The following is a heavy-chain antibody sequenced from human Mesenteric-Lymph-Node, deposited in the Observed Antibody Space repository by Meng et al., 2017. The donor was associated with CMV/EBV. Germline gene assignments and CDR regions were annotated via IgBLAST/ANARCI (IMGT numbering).Heavy chain of an antibody. CDR3: ARRGPNYDSSGPLDP. CDR2: IIPIFGTT. D-gene: IGHD3-22*01. Sequence: SGGTFSSCGIISVRKAPGQGLEWMGGIIPIFGTTNYAPRFQGRVTFATDESTNTAYMELSSLVSEDAAMYYCARRGPNYDSSGPLDPWGQGSLVTVSS. J-gene: IGHJ5*02. CDR1: GGTFSSCG. V-gene: IGHV1-69*05.